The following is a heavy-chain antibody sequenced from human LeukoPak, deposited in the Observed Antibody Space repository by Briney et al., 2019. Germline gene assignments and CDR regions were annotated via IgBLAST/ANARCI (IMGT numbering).Heavy chain of an antibody. Sequence: GASVKVSCKASGYTFTSYGISWVRQAPGQGLEWMGWISAYNGNTNYAQKFQGRVTLTRDTSTSTAYMELGSLRSDDTAVYYCARGMITIFPFDYWGQGTLVSVSS. D-gene: IGHD3-3*01. CDR3: ARGMITIFPFDY. J-gene: IGHJ4*02. CDR1: GYTFTSYG. V-gene: IGHV1-18*01. CDR2: ISAYNGNT.